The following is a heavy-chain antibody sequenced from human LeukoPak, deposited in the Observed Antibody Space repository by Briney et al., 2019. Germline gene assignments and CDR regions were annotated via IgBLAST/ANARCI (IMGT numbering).Heavy chain of an antibody. J-gene: IGHJ4*02. D-gene: IGHD5-24*01. CDR1: VFTFSSFS. V-gene: IGHV3-21*01. CDR3: AREAVEMATICDY. CDR2: ISSSSSNI. Sequence: GGSLSLFCAASVFTFSSFSMNWVSQAPGKGLVWVSFISSSSSNIYYADSVKGRFTTTEDNTKNSLYLQMSSLRAEDTAVYYCAREAVEMATICDYWGQGTLVTVSS.